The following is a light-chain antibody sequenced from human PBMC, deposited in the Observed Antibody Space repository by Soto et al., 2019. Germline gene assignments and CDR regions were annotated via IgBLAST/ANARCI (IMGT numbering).Light chain of an antibody. J-gene: IGLJ1*01. CDR1: SSDVGSYNL. CDR2: EVS. Sequence: QSVLTQPASVSGSPGQSITISCTGTSSDVGSYNLVSWYQQHPGKAPKLMIYEVSKRPSGVFICFSGSKSGNTAFLTIFWLQAEDEADYYFCSYAGSSTLYVFGTGTKVTVL. V-gene: IGLV2-23*02. CDR3: CSYAGSSTLYV.